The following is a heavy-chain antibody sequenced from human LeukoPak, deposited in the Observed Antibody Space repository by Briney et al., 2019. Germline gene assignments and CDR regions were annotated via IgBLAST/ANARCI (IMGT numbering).Heavy chain of an antibody. CDR3: ARQRTSMVVTARNWFDP. Sequence: SETLSLTCAVSDYPISSNYFWGWIRQPPGKGLEWIGRIYTSGSTNYNPSLKSRVTMSVDTSKNQFSLKLSSVTAADTAVYYCARQRTSMVVTARNWFDPWGQGTLVTVSS. J-gene: IGHJ5*02. D-gene: IGHD2-21*02. V-gene: IGHV4-38-2*01. CDR1: DYPISSNYF. CDR2: IYTSGST.